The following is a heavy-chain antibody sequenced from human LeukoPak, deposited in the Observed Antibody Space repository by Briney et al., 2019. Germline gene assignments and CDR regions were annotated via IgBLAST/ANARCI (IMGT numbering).Heavy chain of an antibody. D-gene: IGHD2-8*01. V-gene: IGHV3-30*02. CDR1: GFQFSRNG. J-gene: IGHJ4*02. CDR2: IRYDGTKT. CDR3: ARDFDDVNGNFYYIPDF. Sequence: PGGSLRLSCTASGFQFSRNGMHWVRQAPGEGLEWVAFIRYDGTKTFYGDSVRGRFTISRDNSKNTLYLEMNSLRHEDTAVYSCARDFDDVNGNFYYIPDFWGQGTLVTVSS.